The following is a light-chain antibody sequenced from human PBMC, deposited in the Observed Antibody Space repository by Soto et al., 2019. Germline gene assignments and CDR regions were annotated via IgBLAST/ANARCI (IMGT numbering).Light chain of an antibody. Sequence: DIQMTQSPSTLSASVRDRVTITCRASQTISSWLAWFQQRPGRAPKFLIYKASSLKNGVPLRFSGSGSGTQFTLTNSSLQPDDFATYYCQQYNSYRTFGQGTKVDIK. CDR3: QQYNSYRT. CDR2: KAS. CDR1: QTISSW. J-gene: IGKJ1*01. V-gene: IGKV1-5*03.